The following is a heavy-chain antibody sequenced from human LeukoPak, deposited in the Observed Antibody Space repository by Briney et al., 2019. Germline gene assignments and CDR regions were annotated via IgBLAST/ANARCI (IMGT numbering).Heavy chain of an antibody. CDR2: IYPGDSDT. CDR3: ATAHTYYYDSSGYQGYWFDP. J-gene: IGHJ5*02. Sequence: GESLKISCKGSGYSFTSYWIGWVRQIPGKGLEWMGIIYPGDSDTRYSPSFQGQVTISADKSISTAYLQWSSLKASDTAMYYCATAHTYYYDSSGYQGYWFDPWGQGTLVTVSS. CDR1: GYSFTSYW. V-gene: IGHV5-51*01. D-gene: IGHD3-22*01.